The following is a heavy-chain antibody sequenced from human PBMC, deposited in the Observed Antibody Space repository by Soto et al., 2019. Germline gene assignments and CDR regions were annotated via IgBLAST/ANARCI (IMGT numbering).Heavy chain of an antibody. J-gene: IGHJ4*03. D-gene: IGHD3-16*01. V-gene: IGHV6-1*01. Sequence: SPTLSLTCVISGDSVSGNSAAWNWIRQSPSRGLEWLGRTYYRSKWYNDYAVSVKSRITVTPDTSKNQFSLHLNSVTPEDTAVYYGAREVRDYESRDSYFDHWGQVGLGTV. CDR3: AREVRDYESRDSYFDH. CDR2: TYYRSKWYN. CDR1: GDSVSGNSAA.